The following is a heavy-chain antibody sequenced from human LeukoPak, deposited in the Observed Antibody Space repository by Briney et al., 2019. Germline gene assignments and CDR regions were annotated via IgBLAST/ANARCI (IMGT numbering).Heavy chain of an antibody. J-gene: IGHJ4*02. CDR3: ARGDDFWSGYPYFDY. Sequence: SETLSLTCTVSGGSISSYYWSWIRQPPGKGLEWIGYIYYSGSTNYNPSLKSRVTISVDTSKNQFSLKLSSVTAADTAVYYCARGDDFWSGYPYFDYWGQGTLVTVSS. CDR2: IYYSGST. V-gene: IGHV4-59*01. CDR1: GGSISSYY. D-gene: IGHD3-3*01.